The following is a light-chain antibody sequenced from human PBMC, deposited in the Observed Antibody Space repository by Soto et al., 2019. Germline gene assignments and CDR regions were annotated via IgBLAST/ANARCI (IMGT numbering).Light chain of an antibody. V-gene: IGKV3-15*01. Sequence: EIVMTQSPATLSVSPGERATLSCRASQSVSNKLAWYQHKPGQAPRVLIYDTSTRAAGIPARFSGSGSGTDFTLTISRLEPEDFAVYYCQQYGSSPRTFGQGTKVDIK. CDR2: DTS. J-gene: IGKJ1*01. CDR3: QQYGSSPRT. CDR1: QSVSNK.